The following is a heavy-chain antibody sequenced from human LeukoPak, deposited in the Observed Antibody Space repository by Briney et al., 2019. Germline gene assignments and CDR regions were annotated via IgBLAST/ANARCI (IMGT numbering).Heavy chain of an antibody. D-gene: IGHD3-3*01. CDR2: ISYDGSNK. CDR3: ARDFYDFWSGYYGGGYYYYGMDV. Sequence: GGPLRLSCAASGFTFSIYAVHWVRQAPGKGLEWVAVISYDGSNKYYADSVKGRFTIYRDNSKNTLYLQMNSLRAEDTAVYYCARDFYDFWSGYYGGGYYYYGMDVWGQGTTVTVSS. V-gene: IGHV3-30-3*01. CDR1: GFTFSIYA. J-gene: IGHJ6*02.